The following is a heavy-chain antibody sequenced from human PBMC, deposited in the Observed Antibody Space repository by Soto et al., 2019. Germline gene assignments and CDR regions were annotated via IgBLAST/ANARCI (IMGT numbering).Heavy chain of an antibody. CDR2: ISSSSSYI. CDR1: GFTFISYS. D-gene: IGHD3-22*01. CDR3: ASKGTMIVGDAFDI. J-gene: IGHJ3*02. Sequence: LRLSCAASGFTFISYSMNWVRQAAGKGLEWVSSISSSSSYIYYADSVKGRFTISRDNAKNSLYLQMNSLRAEDTAVYYCASKGTMIVGDAFDIWGQGTMVTVSS. V-gene: IGHV3-21*01.